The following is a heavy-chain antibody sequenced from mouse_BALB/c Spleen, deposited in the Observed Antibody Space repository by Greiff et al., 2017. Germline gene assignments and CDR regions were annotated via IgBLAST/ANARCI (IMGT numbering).Heavy chain of an antibody. V-gene: IGHV5-6-5*01. CDR1: GFTFSSYA. Sequence: EVKLMESGGGLVKPGGSLKLSCAASGFTFSSYAMSWVRQTPEKRLEWVASISSGGSTYYPDSVKGRFTISRDNARNILYLQMSSLRSEDTAMYYCARGWIITTYSSPYWYCDVWGAGTTVTVSS. CDR3: ARGWIITTYSSPYWYCDV. CDR2: ISSGGST. J-gene: IGHJ1*01. D-gene: IGHD1-1*01.